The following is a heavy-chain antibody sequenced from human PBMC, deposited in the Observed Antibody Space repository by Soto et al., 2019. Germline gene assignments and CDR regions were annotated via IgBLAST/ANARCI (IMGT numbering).Heavy chain of an antibody. Sequence: GESLKISCKGSGYSFTSYWIGWVRQMPGKGLEWMGIIYPGDSDTRYSPSFQGQVTISADKSISTAYLQWSSLKASDTAMYYCARAPAGSGWGPSYGMDVWGQGTTVTVSS. J-gene: IGHJ6*02. CDR2: IYPGDSDT. CDR3: ARAPAGSGWGPSYGMDV. CDR1: GYSFTSYW. V-gene: IGHV5-51*01. D-gene: IGHD6-19*01.